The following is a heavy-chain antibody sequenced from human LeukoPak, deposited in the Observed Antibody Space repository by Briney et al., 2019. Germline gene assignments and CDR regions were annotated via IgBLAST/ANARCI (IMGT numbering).Heavy chain of an antibody. D-gene: IGHD3-10*01. CDR3: ARGLKRSYYYGSGSYLPYYYYYYGMDV. V-gene: IGHV1-2*02. Sequence: ASAKVSCKASGYTFTDSYMDWVRQAPGQGLEWMGWINPNSGDTNYAQKFQGRVTMTRDTSISTAYMELSRLRSEDTAVYYCARGLKRSYYYGSGSYLPYYYYYYGMDVWGQGTTVTVSS. CDR1: GYTFTDSY. CDR2: INPNSGDT. J-gene: IGHJ6*02.